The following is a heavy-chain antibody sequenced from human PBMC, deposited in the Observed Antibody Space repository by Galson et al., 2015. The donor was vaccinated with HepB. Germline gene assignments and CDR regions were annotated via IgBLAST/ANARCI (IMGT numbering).Heavy chain of an antibody. J-gene: IGHJ4*02. CDR3: ALLEWSPDC. D-gene: IGHD3-3*01. V-gene: IGHV3-30-3*01. Sequence: SLRLSCAASGFTFNTYSIHWVRQAPGKGLEWVAVISYDGTNRYYTDSVNGRFTISRDNSKNTLYLQMNSLRPEDTAVYYCALLEWSPDCWGQGTLVTVSP. CDR1: GFTFNTYS. CDR2: ISYDGTNR.